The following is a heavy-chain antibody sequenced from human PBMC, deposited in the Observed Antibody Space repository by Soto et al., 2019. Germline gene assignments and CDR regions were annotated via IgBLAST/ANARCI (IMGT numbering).Heavy chain of an antibody. CDR1: GGSISSYY. V-gene: IGHV4-59*01. CDR2: IYYSGST. Sequence: SETLSLTCTVSGGSISSYYWSWIRQPPGNGLEWIGYIYYSGSTNYNPSLKSRVTISVDTSKNQFSLKLSSVTAADTAVYYCARGGAAYDFWSGYYTAVYWFDPWGQGTLVTVSS. D-gene: IGHD3-3*01. CDR3: ARGGAAYDFWSGYYTAVYWFDP. J-gene: IGHJ5*02.